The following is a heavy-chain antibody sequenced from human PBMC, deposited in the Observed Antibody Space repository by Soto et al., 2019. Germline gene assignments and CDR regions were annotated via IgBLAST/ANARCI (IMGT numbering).Heavy chain of an antibody. J-gene: IGHJ6*03. CDR2: INHSGST. CDR3: ARARYYYYMDV. Sequence: QVQLQQWGAGLLKPSETLSLTCAVYGGSFSGYYWSWIRQPPGKGLEWIGEINHSGSTNYNPSLKSRVTISVDTFKNHFSLKLSSVTAADTVVYYCARARYYYYMDVRGKGTTVTDSS. V-gene: IGHV4-34*01. CDR1: GGSFSGYY.